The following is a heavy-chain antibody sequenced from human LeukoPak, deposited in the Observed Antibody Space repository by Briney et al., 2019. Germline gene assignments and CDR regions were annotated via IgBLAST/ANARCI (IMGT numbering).Heavy chain of an antibody. CDR1: GFTFSSYE. V-gene: IGHV3-48*03. CDR2: ISSSGSNI. J-gene: IGHJ5*02. CDR3: ARGHVWFDP. Sequence: PGGSLRLSCAASGFTFSSYEMNWVRQAPGKGLEWVSYISSSGSNIYYADSVKGRFTISRDNAKNSLYLQMNSLRAKDTAVYYCARGHVWFDPWGQGTLVTVSS.